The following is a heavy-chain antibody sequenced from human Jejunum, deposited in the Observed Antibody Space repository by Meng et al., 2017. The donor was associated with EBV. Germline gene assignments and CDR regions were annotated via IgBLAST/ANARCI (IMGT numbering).Heavy chain of an antibody. CDR1: RFTFCSYD. D-gene: IGHD1-1*01. V-gene: IGHV3-13*01. CDR3: ARGSGTTSHY. Sequence: LVVGGGLFQPWRSLRCSCAASRFTFCSYDMHWVRQATGKGLEWVSGIGTAGDTYYLGSVKGRFTISRENAKNSLYLHMHSLGVGDTAVYYCARGSGTTSHYWGQGTLVTVSS. J-gene: IGHJ4*02. CDR2: IGTAGDT.